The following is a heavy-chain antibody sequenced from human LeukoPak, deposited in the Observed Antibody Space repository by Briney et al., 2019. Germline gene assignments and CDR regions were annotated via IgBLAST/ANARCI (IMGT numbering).Heavy chain of an antibody. CDR2: IYSSGST. J-gene: IGHJ4*02. D-gene: IGHD3-3*01. CDR1: GGSISSYY. V-gene: IGHV4-59*01. Sequence: SETLSLTCTVSGGSISSYYWSWIRQPPGKGLEWIGYIYSSGSTKYNPSLRSRVTISVDTSKNQFSLKLSSVTAADTAVYYCARVGFWSGSYTGYFDYWGQGALVTVSS. CDR3: ARVGFWSGSYTGYFDY.